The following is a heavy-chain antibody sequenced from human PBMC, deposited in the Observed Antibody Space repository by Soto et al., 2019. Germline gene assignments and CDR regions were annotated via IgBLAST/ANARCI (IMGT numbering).Heavy chain of an antibody. CDR2: ISDGGDLT. Sequence: VQLLESGGDLVHPGGSLRLSCTGSGFAFSSHPMSWVRQAPERGLEWVSGISDGGDLTYNADSVRGRFTISRDNSKNTLFLQMNSRRVEDTAVYYCARRAFGSSRSFDIWGQGTMVTVSS. J-gene: IGHJ3*02. CDR1: GFAFSSHP. V-gene: IGHV3-23*01. D-gene: IGHD6-6*01. CDR3: ARRAFGSSRSFDI.